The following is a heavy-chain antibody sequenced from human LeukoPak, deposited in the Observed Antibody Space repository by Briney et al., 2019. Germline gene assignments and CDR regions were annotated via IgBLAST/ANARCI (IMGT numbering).Heavy chain of an antibody. CDR3: ARDGNGGLLNAFDI. CDR1: GGSISSGGYS. V-gene: IGHV4-30-2*01. Sequence: SETLSLTCAVSGGSISSGGYSWSWIRQPPGKGLEWIGYIYHSGSTYYNPSLKSRVTISVDRSKNQFSLKLSSVTAADTAVYYCARDGNGGLLNAFDIWGQGTMVTVSS. CDR2: IYHSGST. J-gene: IGHJ3*02. D-gene: IGHD1-26*01.